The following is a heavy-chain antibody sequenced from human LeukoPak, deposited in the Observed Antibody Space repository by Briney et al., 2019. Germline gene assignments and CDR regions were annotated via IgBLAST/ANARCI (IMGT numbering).Heavy chain of an antibody. CDR2: IYYSGST. CDR1: GGSISSYY. J-gene: IGHJ4*02. D-gene: IGHD6-19*01. Sequence: PSETLSLTCTVSGGSISSYYWSWIRQPPGKGLEWIGYIYYSGSTNYNPSLKSRVTMSVDTSKNQFSLKLSSVTAADTAVYYCARYSSGWFSNKYYFDYWGQGTLVTVSS. CDR3: ARYSSGWFSNKYYFDY. V-gene: IGHV4-59*12.